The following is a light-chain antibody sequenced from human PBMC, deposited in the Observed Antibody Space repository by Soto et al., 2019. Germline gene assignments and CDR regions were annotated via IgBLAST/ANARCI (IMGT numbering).Light chain of an antibody. J-gene: IGKJ1*01. V-gene: IGKV3-20*01. CDR3: PQYGSSPWT. Sequence: EIVLTQSPGTLSLSPGERATLSCRDSRSVSSSYLAWYQQKAGQAPRLLIYGASSRATGIPDRFSGSGSGTDFTLTISTLEPEDFAVYYCPQYGSSPWTFGQGTKVEIK. CDR1: RSVSSSY. CDR2: GAS.